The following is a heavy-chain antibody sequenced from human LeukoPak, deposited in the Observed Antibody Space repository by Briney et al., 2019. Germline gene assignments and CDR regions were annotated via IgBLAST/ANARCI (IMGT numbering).Heavy chain of an antibody. Sequence: GGSLRLSCAASGFTVSSNYMSWVRQAPGKGLEWVSVIYSGGGTYYADSVKGRFTISRDNSKNTLYLQMNSLRAEDTAVYYCARPLIAARPSGDYWGQGTLVTVSS. CDR3: ARPLIAARPSGDY. V-gene: IGHV3-53*01. CDR1: GFTVSSNY. D-gene: IGHD6-6*01. CDR2: IYSGGGT. J-gene: IGHJ4*02.